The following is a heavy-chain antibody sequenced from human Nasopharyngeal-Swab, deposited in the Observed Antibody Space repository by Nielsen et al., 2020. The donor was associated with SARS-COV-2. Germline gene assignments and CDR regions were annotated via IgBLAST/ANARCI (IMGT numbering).Heavy chain of an antibody. D-gene: IGHD3-3*01. CDR1: GGSISSSSFY. CDR3: ARDRPLESWFDP. J-gene: IGHJ5*02. V-gene: IGHV4-39*07. Sequence: SETLSLTCTVSGGSISSSSFYWGWIRQPPGKGLEWIGSIYYSGSTYYNPSLKSRVTISVDTSKNQFSLKLSSVTAADTAVYYCARDRPLESWFDPWGQGTLVTVSS. CDR2: IYYSGST.